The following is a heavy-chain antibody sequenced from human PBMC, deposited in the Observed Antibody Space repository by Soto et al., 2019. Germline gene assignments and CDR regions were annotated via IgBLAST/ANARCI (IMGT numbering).Heavy chain of an antibody. J-gene: IGHJ6*02. CDR1: GGTFSSYA. V-gene: IGHV1-69*01. Sequence: QVQLVQSGAEVKKPGSSVKVSCKASGGTFSSYALSWVRQAPGQGLEWMGGIIPSFGTANYAQKLQGRVTITADESTSTGYMELSSLRSEDTAVYYCARNHVSLVPAATGGYFYYGLDVWGQGTTVIVSS. CDR2: IIPSFGTA. CDR3: ARNHVSLVPAATGGYFYYGLDV. D-gene: IGHD2-2*01.